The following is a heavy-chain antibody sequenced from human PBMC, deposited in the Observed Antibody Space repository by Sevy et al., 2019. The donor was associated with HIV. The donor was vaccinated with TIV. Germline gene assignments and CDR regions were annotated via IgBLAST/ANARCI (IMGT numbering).Heavy chain of an antibody. Sequence: GGSLRLSCAASGFTFSTYTMNWVRQAPGKGLEWVSAISGSGGSTYYADSVKGRFTISRDKSKNTLYLQMNSLRAEDTAVYYCAKGDSTIFGMDVWGQGTTVTVSS. CDR3: AKGDSTIFGMDV. J-gene: IGHJ6*02. CDR2: ISGSGGST. V-gene: IGHV3-23*01. D-gene: IGHD2-2*01. CDR1: GFTFSTYT.